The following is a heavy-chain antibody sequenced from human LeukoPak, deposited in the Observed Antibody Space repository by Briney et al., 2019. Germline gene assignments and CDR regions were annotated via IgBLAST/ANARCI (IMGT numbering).Heavy chain of an antibody. CDR3: AKDRRENGGSHDAFDI. CDR2: ISGSGGST. J-gene: IGHJ3*02. D-gene: IGHD1-26*01. V-gene: IGHV3-23*01. Sequence: GGSLRLSCAASGFTFSSYAMSWVRQAPGKGLEWVSAISGSGGSTYYADSVKGRFTISRDNSKNTLYLQMNSLRAEDTAVYYCAKDRRENGGSHDAFDIWGQGTMVTVSS. CDR1: GFTFSSYA.